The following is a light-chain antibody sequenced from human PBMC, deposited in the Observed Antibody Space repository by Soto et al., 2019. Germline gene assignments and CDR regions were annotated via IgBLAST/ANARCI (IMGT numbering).Light chain of an antibody. CDR1: PSVANF. CDR3: QQYKTWWT. Sequence: EILLTQSPATLSLSPGERATLTCRASPSVANFVAWYQQKPGQAPRLLMYGAFNRATGTPARISGSGSGTVFTLTISSLQYEYLAFAYYQQYKTWWTFGQGTKVDIK. CDR2: GAF. J-gene: IGKJ1*01. V-gene: IGKV3-15*01.